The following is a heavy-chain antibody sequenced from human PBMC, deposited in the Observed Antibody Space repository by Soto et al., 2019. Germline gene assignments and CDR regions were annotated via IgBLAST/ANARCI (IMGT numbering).Heavy chain of an antibody. CDR3: ARAPFSSSGDY. J-gene: IGHJ4*02. Sequence: PGGSLRLSCAASGFTFSSYAMSWVRQAPGKGLVWVSRINSDGSSTSYADSVKGRFTISRDNAMNTLYLQMNSLRAEDTAVYYCARAPFSSSGDYWGQGTLVTVSS. V-gene: IGHV3-74*01. CDR1: GFTFSSYA. CDR2: INSDGSST. D-gene: IGHD3-10*01.